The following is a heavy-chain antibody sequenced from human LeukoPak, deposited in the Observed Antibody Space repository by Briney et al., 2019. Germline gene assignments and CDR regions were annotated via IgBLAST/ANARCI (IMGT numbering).Heavy chain of an antibody. V-gene: IGHV3-15*01. CDR2: IKSKADGGTA. CDR1: GFTFSNAW. Sequence: GGSLRLSCAASGFTFSNAWMNWVSQAPGEGLEWLGRIKSKADGGTADYAAPVKGRITISRDDSKNTLYLQINSLRTDDTALYYCTTRTWADGFDIWGQGTMLTVSS. J-gene: IGHJ3*02. D-gene: IGHD2-2*01. CDR3: TTRTWADGFDI.